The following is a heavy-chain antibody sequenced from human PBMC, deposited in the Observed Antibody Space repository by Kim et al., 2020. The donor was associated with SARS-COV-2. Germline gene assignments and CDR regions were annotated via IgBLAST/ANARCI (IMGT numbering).Heavy chain of an antibody. Sequence: GGSLRLSCEASGFAARSSYMSWVRQAPGRGLEWVSLINSGVGTYYADSVKGRFTISRDNAKNTLYLHMNSLRVEDTAVYYCRASGSSLLYDMDGLGQG. V-gene: IGHV3-53*01. CDR1: GFAARSSY. CDR3: RASGSSLLYDMDG. CDR2: INSGVGT. D-gene: IGHD6-6*01. J-gene: IGHJ6*02.